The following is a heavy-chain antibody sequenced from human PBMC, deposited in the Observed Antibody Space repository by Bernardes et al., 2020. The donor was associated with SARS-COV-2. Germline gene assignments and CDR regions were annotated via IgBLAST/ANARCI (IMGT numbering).Heavy chain of an antibody. J-gene: IGHJ4*02. CDR2: TGPSSRDI. CDR3: ARRLIVEARAGLDY. D-gene: IGHD2-15*01. CDR1: GFIFSSYS. Sequence: GGSLILSCAASGFIFSSYSMYWVRQTPGTGLEWVSHTGPSSRDISCADSVKGRFTTSRDDAKNSLYLQMNSLTAEDTAVYYCARRLIVEARAGLDYWGQGTLVTVSS. V-gene: IGHV3-21*05.